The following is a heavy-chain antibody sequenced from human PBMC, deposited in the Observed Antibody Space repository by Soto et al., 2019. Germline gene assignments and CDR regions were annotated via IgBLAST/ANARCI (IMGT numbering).Heavy chain of an antibody. D-gene: IGHD3-16*02. V-gene: IGHV3-33*01. CDR1: GFTFSSYG. CDR2: IWYDGSNK. Sequence: GGSLRLSCAASGFTFSSYGMHWVRQAPGKGLEWVAVIWYDGSNKYYADSVKGRFTISRDNSKNTLYLQMNSLRAEDTAVYYCARGSYDYIWGSYRPRGYYFDYWGQGTLVTVSS. J-gene: IGHJ4*02. CDR3: ARGSYDYIWGSYRPRGYYFDY.